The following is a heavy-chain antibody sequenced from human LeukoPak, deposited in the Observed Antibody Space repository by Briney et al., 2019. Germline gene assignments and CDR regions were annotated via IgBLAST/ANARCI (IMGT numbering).Heavy chain of an antibody. CDR1: GDSVSSNSAA. J-gene: IGHJ4*02. CDR3: ARDLHLRTYSSGWPYYFDY. Sequence: SQTLSLTCAISGDSVSSNSAAWNWIRQSPSRGLEWLGRTYYRSKWYNDYAVSVKSRITINPDTSKNQFSLQLNSVTPEDTAVYYCARDLHLRTYSSGWPYYFDYWGQGTLVTVSS. CDR2: TYYRSKWYN. D-gene: IGHD6-19*01. V-gene: IGHV6-1*01.